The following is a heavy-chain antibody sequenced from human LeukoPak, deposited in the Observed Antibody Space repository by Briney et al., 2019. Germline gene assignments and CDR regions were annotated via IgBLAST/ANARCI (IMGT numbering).Heavy chain of an antibody. CDR1: GFTFGDYG. Sequence: GGSLRLSCTASGFTFGDYGMSWVRQAPGKGLEWVGFIRSKAYGGTTEYAASVKGRFTISRDDSKSIAYLQMNSLKIEDTAVYYCTRDARVVPAARVYYYYYMDVWGKGTTVTISS. J-gene: IGHJ6*03. CDR2: IRSKAYGGTT. CDR3: TRDARVVPAARVYYYYYMDV. D-gene: IGHD2-2*01. V-gene: IGHV3-49*04.